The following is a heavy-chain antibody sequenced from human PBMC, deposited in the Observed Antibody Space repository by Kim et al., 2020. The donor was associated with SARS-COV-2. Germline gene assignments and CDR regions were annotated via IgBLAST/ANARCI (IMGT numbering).Heavy chain of an antibody. J-gene: IGHJ4*02. CDR2: ISSSSSYI. V-gene: IGHV3-21*01. CDR3: AKLDVWGSYSEHFDY. D-gene: IGHD3-16*01. Sequence: GGSLRLSCAASGFTFSSYSMNWVRQAPGKGLEWVSSISSSSSYIYYADSVKGRFTISRDNAKNSLYLQMNSLRAEDTAVYYCAKLDVWGSYSEHFDYWDPGTLVTVSS. CDR1: GFTFSSYS.